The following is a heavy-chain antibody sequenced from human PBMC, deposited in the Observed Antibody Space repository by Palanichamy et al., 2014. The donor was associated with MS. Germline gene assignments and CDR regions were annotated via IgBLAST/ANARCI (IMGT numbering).Heavy chain of an antibody. V-gene: IGHV1-2*02. Sequence: QVQLVQSGADVKEPGASMKLSCKASGYTFTTYYMHWVRQAPGQGLEWMGWVVTNTGGTNYAQQFQGRVTMTRDTSISTAYMELNRLKSDDTAVYYCARGGPYHGLDYWGLGTLVTVSS. CDR1: GYTFTTYY. J-gene: IGHJ4*02. CDR2: VVTNTGGT. CDR3: ARGGPYHGLDY. D-gene: IGHD1-14*01.